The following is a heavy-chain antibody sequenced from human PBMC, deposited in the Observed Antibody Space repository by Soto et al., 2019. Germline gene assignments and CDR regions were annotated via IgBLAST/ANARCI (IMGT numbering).Heavy chain of an antibody. V-gene: IGHV3-33*08. CDR1: GFTFSSYG. J-gene: IGHJ3*02. Sequence: GGSLRLSCAASGFTFSSYGMHWVRQAPGKGLEWVAVIWYDGSNKYYADSVKGRFTISRDNSKNTLYLQMNSLRAEDTAVYYCAREIYYYDSSGYYSGAFDIWGQGTMVTVSS. D-gene: IGHD3-22*01. CDR3: AREIYYYDSSGYYSGAFDI. CDR2: IWYDGSNK.